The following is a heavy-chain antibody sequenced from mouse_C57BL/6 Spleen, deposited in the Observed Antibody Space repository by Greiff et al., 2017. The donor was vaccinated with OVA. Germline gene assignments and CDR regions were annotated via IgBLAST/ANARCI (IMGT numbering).Heavy chain of an antibody. Sequence: VKLQESGPELVKPGASVKISCKASGYAFSSSWMNWVKQRPGKGLEWIGRIYPGDGDTNYNGKFKGKATLTADKSSSTAYMQLSSLTSEDSAVYFCARGGYDGYPYAMDYWGQGTSVTVSS. V-gene: IGHV1-82*01. J-gene: IGHJ4*01. CDR1: GYAFSSSW. CDR2: IYPGDGDT. CDR3: ARGGYDGYPYAMDY. D-gene: IGHD2-3*01.